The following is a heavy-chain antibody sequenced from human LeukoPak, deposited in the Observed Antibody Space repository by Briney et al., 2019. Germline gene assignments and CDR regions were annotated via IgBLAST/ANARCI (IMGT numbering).Heavy chain of an antibody. CDR3: TNSYTLDY. CDR2: IRSKANSYAT. V-gene: IGHV3-73*01. J-gene: IGHJ4*02. D-gene: IGHD5-18*01. Sequence: GGSLRLSCAASGFTFSSYGMHWVRQASGKGLEWVGRIRSKANSYATAYAASVKGRFTISRDDSKNTAYLQMNSLKTEDTAVYYCTNSYTLDYWGQGTLVTVSS. CDR1: GFTFSSYG.